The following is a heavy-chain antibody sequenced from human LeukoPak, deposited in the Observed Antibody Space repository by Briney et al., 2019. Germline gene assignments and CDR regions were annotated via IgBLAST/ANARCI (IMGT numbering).Heavy chain of an antibody. V-gene: IGHV6-1*01. Sequence: SQTLSLTCAISGDSLSSYSAAWNSINQSQSRGLEWLGRTYYMSKRYNDYAVCVKSRITINPDTSKNQFSVQLNSVSLEDTAVYLCERVRIGEGSSGWPNFDYWGQGTLVTVSS. CDR3: ERVRIGEGSSGWPNFDY. CDR2: TYYMSKRYN. J-gene: IGHJ4*02. D-gene: IGHD6-19*01. CDR1: GDSLSSYSAA.